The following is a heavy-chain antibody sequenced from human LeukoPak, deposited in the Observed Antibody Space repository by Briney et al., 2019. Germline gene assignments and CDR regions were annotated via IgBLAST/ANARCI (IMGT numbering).Heavy chain of an antibody. J-gene: IGHJ5*02. CDR2: IIPIFGTA. Sequence: ASVKVSCKASGGTFSSYAISWVRQAPGQGLEWMGGIIPIFGTANYAQKFQGRATITTDESTSTAYMELSSLRSEDTAVYYCARGASTRRRNNWFDPWGQGTLVTVSS. V-gene: IGHV1-69*05. CDR1: GGTFSSYA. CDR3: ARGASTRRRNNWFDP. D-gene: IGHD1-26*01.